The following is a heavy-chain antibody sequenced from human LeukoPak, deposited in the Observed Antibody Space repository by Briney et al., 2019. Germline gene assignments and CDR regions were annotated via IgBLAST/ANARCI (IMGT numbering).Heavy chain of an antibody. V-gene: IGHV3-33*01. Sequence: WGSLRLSCAASGFTFSSYGMHWVRQAPGKGLEWGAVIWYDGSNKYYADSVKGRFTIYRDNSKNTLYLQMNSLRAEDTAVYYCARGRRIITIFGVVIEGTYFDYWGQGTLVTVSS. D-gene: IGHD3-3*01. CDR1: GFTFSSYG. J-gene: IGHJ4*02. CDR3: ARGRRIITIFGVVIEGTYFDY. CDR2: IWYDGSNK.